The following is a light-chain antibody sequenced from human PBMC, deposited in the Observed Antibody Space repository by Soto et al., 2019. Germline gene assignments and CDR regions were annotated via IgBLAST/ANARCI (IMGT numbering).Light chain of an antibody. J-gene: IGLJ3*02. CDR1: SSNIGSNI. CDR2: NNV. V-gene: IGLV1-44*01. CDR3: SAWDGSLNGLV. Sequence: QSVLTQPPLASGTPGQRVTISCSGSSSNIGSNILNWYRQVPGTAPKLLIYNNVHRPSGVPDRFSGSKSGASGSLAISGLQLEDEADYYCSAWDGSLNGLVFGGGTKVTVL.